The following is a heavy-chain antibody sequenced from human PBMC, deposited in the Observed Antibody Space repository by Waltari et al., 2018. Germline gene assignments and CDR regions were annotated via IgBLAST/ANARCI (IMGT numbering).Heavy chain of an antibody. J-gene: IGHJ6*02. CDR2: ISSSSSYI. Sequence: EVQLVESGGGLVKPGGSLRLSCAASGVTFSSYSMNWVRQAPGKGLEWVSSISSSSSYIYYADSVKGRFTISRDNAKNSLYRQMNSLRAEDTAVYYCAIVGSTGCSSGWYVGYYYYYGMDVWGQGTTVTVSS. D-gene: IGHD6-19*01. CDR3: AIVGSTGCSSGWYVGYYYYYGMDV. V-gene: IGHV3-21*01. CDR1: GVTFSSYS.